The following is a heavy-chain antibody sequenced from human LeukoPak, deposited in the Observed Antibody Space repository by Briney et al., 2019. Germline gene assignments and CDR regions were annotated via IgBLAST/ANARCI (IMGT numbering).Heavy chain of an antibody. CDR2: ISYEGSNE. J-gene: IGHJ4*02. Sequence: PGGSLRLSCAASGFSFRSYGMHWVRQAPGKGLEGVAVISYEGSNEYYADSVKGRFTISRDNSKNTLYLQMTSLRAEDTAEYYCAKDGIRYYYDSSGYYGDYWGQGTLVTVSS. V-gene: IGHV3-30*18. CDR3: AKDGIRYYYDSSGYYGDY. CDR1: GFSFRSYG. D-gene: IGHD3-22*01.